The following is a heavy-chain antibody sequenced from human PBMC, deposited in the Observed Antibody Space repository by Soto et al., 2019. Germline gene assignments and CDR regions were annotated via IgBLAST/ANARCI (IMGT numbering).Heavy chain of an antibody. J-gene: IGHJ4*02. D-gene: IGHD5-18*01. CDR3: AKAMAVQLWLPSPFDY. Sequence: SLRLSCAASGFTFSSYGMHWVRQAPGKGLEWVAVISYDGSNKYYADSVKGRFTISRDNSKNTLYLQMNSLRAEDTAVYYCAKAMAVQLWLPSPFDYWGQGTLVTVSS. V-gene: IGHV3-30*18. CDR1: GFTFSSYG. CDR2: ISYDGSNK.